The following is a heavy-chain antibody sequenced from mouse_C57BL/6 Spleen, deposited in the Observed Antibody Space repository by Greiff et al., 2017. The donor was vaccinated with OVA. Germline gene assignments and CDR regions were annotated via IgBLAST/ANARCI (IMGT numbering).Heavy chain of an antibody. D-gene: IGHD3-2*01. J-gene: IGHJ2*01. Sequence: VQLQQSGPELVKPGASVKISCKASGYAFSSSWMNWVKQRPGKGLEWIGRIYPGDGDTNYNGKFKGKATLTADKSSSTAYMQLSSLTSEDSAVYFCARDSLYYFDYWGQGTTLTVSS. CDR1: GYAFSSSW. CDR3: ARDSLYYFDY. V-gene: IGHV1-82*01. CDR2: IYPGDGDT.